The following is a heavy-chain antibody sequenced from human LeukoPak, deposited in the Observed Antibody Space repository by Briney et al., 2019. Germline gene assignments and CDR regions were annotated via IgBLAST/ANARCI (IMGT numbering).Heavy chain of an antibody. J-gene: IGHJ4*02. Sequence: GGSLRLSCAASGFTFSSYGMHWVRQAPGKGLEWVSAISGSGGSTYYADSVKGRFTISRDNSKNTLYLQMNSLRAEDTAVYYCAKDPKVMVRGVTGFDYWGQGTLVTVSS. V-gene: IGHV3-23*01. CDR3: AKDPKVMVRGVTGFDY. D-gene: IGHD3-10*01. CDR2: ISGSGGST. CDR1: GFTFSSYG.